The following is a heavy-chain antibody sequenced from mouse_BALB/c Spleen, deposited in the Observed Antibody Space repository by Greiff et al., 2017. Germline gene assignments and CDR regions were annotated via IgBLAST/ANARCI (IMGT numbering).Heavy chain of an antibody. V-gene: IGHV1-7*01. CDR3: ARDGSSLFAY. CDR2: INPSTGYT. D-gene: IGHD1-1*01. J-gene: IGHJ3*01. CDR1: GYTFTSYW. Sequence: VQLQQSGAELAKPGASVKMSYKASGYTFTSYWMHWVKQRPGQGLEWIGYINPSTGYTEYNQKFKDKATLTADKSSSTAYMQLSSLTSEDSAVYYCARDGSSLFAYWGQGTLVTVSA.